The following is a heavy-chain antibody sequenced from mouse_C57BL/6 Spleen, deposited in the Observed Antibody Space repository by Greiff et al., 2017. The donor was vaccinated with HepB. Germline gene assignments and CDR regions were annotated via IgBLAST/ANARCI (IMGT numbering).Heavy chain of an antibody. CDR1: GYAFSSSW. J-gene: IGHJ2*01. D-gene: IGHD1-1*01. Sequence: QVQLQQSGPELVKPGASVKISCKASGYAFSSSWMNWVKQRPGKGLVWIGRIYPGDGDTNYNGKFKGKATLTADKSSSTAYMQLSSLTSEDSAVYFCARGDYGSSPYFDYWGQGTTLTVSS. CDR3: ARGDYGSSPYFDY. V-gene: IGHV1-82*01. CDR2: IYPGDGDT.